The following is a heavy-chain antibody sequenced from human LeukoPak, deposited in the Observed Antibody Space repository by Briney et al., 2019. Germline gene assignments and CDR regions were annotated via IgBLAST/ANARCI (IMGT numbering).Heavy chain of an antibody. V-gene: IGHV3-9*01. CDR3: AKDHSRGYSSGWSAGYYYGMDI. J-gene: IGHJ6*02. CDR2: ISWNSGSV. CDR1: GFTFDDYA. D-gene: IGHD6-19*01. Sequence: GGSLRLSCAASGFTFDDYAMHWVRQAPGKGLEWVSGISWNSGSVGYADSVKGRFTISRDNAKNSLYLQMNSLRAVDTALYYCAKDHSRGYSSGWSAGYYYGMDIWGQGTTVTVSS.